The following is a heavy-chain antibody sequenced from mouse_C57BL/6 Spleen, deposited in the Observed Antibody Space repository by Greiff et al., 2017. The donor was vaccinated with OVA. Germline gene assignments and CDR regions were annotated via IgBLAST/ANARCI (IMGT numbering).Heavy chain of an antibody. J-gene: IGHJ4*01. Sequence: QVQLKQPGAELVKPGASVKMSCKASGYTFTSYWITWVKQRPGQGLEWIGDIYPGSGSTNYNEKFKSKATLTVDTSSSTAYMQLSSLTSEDSAVYYCASPHYYGSSSYYAMDYWGQGTSVTVSS. CDR1: GYTFTSYW. D-gene: IGHD1-1*01. CDR3: ASPHYYGSSSYYAMDY. V-gene: IGHV1-55*01. CDR2: IYPGSGST.